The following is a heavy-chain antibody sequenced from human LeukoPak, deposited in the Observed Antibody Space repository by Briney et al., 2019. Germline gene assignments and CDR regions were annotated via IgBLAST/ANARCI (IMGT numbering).Heavy chain of an antibody. V-gene: IGHV5-51*01. CDR1: GYRFTSYW. CDR3: ATGYSGGRGAFDI. CDR2: IYPGDSDI. Sequence: GESLQISCKGSGYRFTSYWIGWVRQMPGKGLECMGLIYPGDSDIRYSPSFQGQVTISADKSVSTSFLQWSSPKASDTAMYYCATGYSGGRGAFDIWGQGTMVTVSS. J-gene: IGHJ3*02. D-gene: IGHD6-19*01.